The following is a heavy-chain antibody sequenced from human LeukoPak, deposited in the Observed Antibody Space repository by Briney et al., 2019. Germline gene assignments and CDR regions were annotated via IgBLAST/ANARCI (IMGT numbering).Heavy chain of an antibody. D-gene: IGHD3-10*01. Sequence: GGSLRPSCAVSGFTFSSYGMHWVRQAPGKGPVWVSRINSDGSSTRHADSVKGRFTISRDNAKNTLYLQMNSLRAEDTAVYYCARDSGYPDAFDIWGQGTMVIVSS. J-gene: IGHJ3*02. V-gene: IGHV3-74*01. CDR2: INSDGSST. CDR1: GFTFSSYG. CDR3: ARDSGYPDAFDI.